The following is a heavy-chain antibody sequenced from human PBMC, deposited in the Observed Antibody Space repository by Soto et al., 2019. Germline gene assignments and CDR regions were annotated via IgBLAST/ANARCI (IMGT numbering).Heavy chain of an antibody. CDR1: GYIFTSYW. V-gene: IGHV5-51*01. Sequence: GESLKISCNGSGYIFTSYWIGWVRQMPGKGLEWMGIIYPGDSDTRYSPSFQGQVTISADKSISTAYLQWSSLKASDTAMYYCARHVYSSSKGWFDPWGQGTLVTVSS. CDR2: IYPGDSDT. CDR3: ARHVYSSSKGWFDP. J-gene: IGHJ5*02. D-gene: IGHD6-13*01.